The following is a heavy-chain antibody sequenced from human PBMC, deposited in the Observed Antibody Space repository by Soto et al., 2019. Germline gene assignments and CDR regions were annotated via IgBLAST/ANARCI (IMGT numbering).Heavy chain of an antibody. CDR2: IYYSGST. CDR1: GGSISSYY. CDR3: ARSRPPTIVGVVIIPDY. D-gene: IGHD3-3*01. Sequence: SETLSLTCTVSGGSISSYYWSWIRQPPGKGLEWIGYIYYSGSTNYNPSLKSRVTISVDTSKNQFSLKLSSVTAADTAVYYCARSRPPTIVGVVIIPDYWGQGTLVTVSS. V-gene: IGHV4-59*01. J-gene: IGHJ4*02.